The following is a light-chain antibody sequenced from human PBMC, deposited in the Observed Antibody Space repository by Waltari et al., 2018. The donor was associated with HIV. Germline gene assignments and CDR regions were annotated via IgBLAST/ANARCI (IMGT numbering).Light chain of an antibody. CDR2: LNSDGSH. CDR3: QTWGTGILV. CDR1: SGHRSYA. V-gene: IGLV4-69*01. J-gene: IGLJ3*02. Sequence: QLVLTQSPSASASLGASAKPTCTLSSGHRSYAIAWHHQQPEKGPRYLMKLNSDGSHSKGDGIPYRFSGSSSGAERYLTISSLQSEDEADYYCQTWGTGILVFGGGTNLTVL.